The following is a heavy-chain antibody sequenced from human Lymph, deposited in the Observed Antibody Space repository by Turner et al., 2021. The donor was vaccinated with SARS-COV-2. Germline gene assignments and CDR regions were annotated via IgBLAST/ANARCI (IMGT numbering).Heavy chain of an antibody. D-gene: IGHD4-17*01. Sequence: QVQLVQSGAEVKRPGASVKVSCKASGYIFNGHYMHWVRQAPGQGLEWMAWINPNSGGTNYAQKFQGRVTMTRDTSISTAYMEVSRLRSDDTAVYYCARDTRGDYSYYYDGMDVWGQGTTVTVSS. CDR3: ARDTRGDYSYYYDGMDV. CDR2: INPNSGGT. CDR1: GYIFNGHY. V-gene: IGHV1-2*02. J-gene: IGHJ6*02.